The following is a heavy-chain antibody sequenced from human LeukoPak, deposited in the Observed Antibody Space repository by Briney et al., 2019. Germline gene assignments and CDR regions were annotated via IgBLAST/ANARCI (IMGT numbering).Heavy chain of an antibody. CDR2: IYHSGST. D-gene: IGHD6-13*01. V-gene: IGHV4-38-2*02. Sequence: SETLSLTCTVSGYSISSGYYWGWIRQPPGKGLEWIGSIYHSGSTYYNPSLKSRVTISVDTSKNQFSLKLSSVTAADTAVYYCASSSWFSIEYWGQGILVTVSS. J-gene: IGHJ4*02. CDR3: ASSSWFSIEY. CDR1: GYSISSGYY.